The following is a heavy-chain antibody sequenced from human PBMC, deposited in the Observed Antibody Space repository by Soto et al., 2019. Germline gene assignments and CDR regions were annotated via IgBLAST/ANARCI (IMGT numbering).Heavy chain of an antibody. Sequence: GSLRLTCAASGFTFSSYAMSWVRQAPGKGLKWVSVISGSDDSTYYADSVKGRFTISRDNSKNTLYLQMNSLRAEDTAVYYCARSPYSSGWYIDYWGQGTLVTVSS. V-gene: IGHV3-23*01. CDR2: ISGSDDST. CDR3: ARSPYSSGWYIDY. CDR1: GFTFSSYA. J-gene: IGHJ4*02. D-gene: IGHD6-19*01.